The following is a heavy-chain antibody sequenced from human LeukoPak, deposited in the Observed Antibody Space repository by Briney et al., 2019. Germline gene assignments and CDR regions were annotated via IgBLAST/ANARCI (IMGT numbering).Heavy chain of an antibody. J-gene: IGHJ4*02. CDR1: GFTSSSYA. CDR2: ISGSGGST. V-gene: IGHV3-23*01. D-gene: IGHD3-10*01. CDR3: AKDFYGSGSYHHY. Sequence: GGSLRLSCAASGFTSSSYAMSWVRQAPGKGLEWVSAISGSGGSTYYADSVKGRFTISRNNSKNTLYLQMNSLRAEDTAVYYCAKDFYGSGSYHHYWGQGTLVTVSS.